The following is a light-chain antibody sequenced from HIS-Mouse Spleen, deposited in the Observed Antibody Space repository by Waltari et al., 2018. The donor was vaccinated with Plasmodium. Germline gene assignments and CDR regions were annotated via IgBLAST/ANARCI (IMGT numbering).Light chain of an antibody. J-gene: IGLJ2*01. CDR3: AAWDDSLNGVV. CDR2: SNN. Sequence: QSVLTQPPSASGTPGQRATIPCSGSISRIGSNTVTWYQQLPGTAPKLLISSNNQRPSGVPGRFSGSKSGTSASLAISGLQSEDEADYYCAAWDDSLNGVVFAGGTKLTVL. CDR1: ISRIGSNT. V-gene: IGLV1-44*01.